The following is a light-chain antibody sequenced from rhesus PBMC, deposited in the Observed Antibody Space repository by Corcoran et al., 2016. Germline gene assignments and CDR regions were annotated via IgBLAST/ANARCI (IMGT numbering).Light chain of an antibody. CDR2: DVS. Sequence: QAALTQPPSVSGSPGQSVTISCTGASSDIGGYNYVSWYQQHPGKAPKLMIYDVSKRPSGVSDRFSGSKSGNTASLTISALQAEDEADYCCSSYAGSNSYIFGAGTRLTGL. J-gene: IGLJ1*01. CDR3: SSYAGSNSYI. CDR1: SSDIGGYNY. V-gene: IGLV2-23*01.